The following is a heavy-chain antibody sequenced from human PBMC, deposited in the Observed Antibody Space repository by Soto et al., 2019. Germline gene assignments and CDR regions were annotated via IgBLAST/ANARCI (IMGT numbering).Heavy chain of an antibody. CDR1: GFSFSDYC. CDR3: GKELMGEQWLGVMHY. J-gene: IGHJ4*02. D-gene: IGHD6-19*01. V-gene: IGHV3-30*18. Sequence: QVQLEESGGNVVQPGRALRLSCAASGFSFSDYCMHWVRQAPGKGLESVALLSYDGDKEYYADSVKGRFTISRDNSKNTVFLQMNSLRPEDTAVYYCGKELMGEQWLGVMHYWGQGTLVTVSS. CDR2: LSYDGDKE.